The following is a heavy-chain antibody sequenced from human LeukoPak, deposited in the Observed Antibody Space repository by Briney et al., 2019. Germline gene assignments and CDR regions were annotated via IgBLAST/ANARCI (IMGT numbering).Heavy chain of an antibody. D-gene: IGHD6-6*01. Sequence: SETLSLTCTVSGGSISSYYWSWIRQPPGKGLAWIGYIYYSGSTNYNPSLKSRVTISVDTSKNQFSLKLSSVTAADTAVYYCARDGTAARGFDYWGQGTLVTVSS. CDR1: GGSISSYY. CDR3: ARDGTAARGFDY. V-gene: IGHV4-59*01. J-gene: IGHJ4*02. CDR2: IYYSGST.